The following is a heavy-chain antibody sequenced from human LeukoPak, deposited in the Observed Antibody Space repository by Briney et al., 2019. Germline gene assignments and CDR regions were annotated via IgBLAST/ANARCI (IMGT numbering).Heavy chain of an antibody. CDR2: INRSGRA. Sequence: SETLSLTCAVYGGSFSGDYWSWIRQPPGKGLEWIGDINRSGRAVYNTSLKSRVIILVDTSKNQFSLKVNSVTAADTAVYYCARVLLRYFDWSNKVRWFDPWGQGTLVTVSS. CDR1: GGSFSGDY. CDR3: ARVLLRYFDWSNKVRWFDP. D-gene: IGHD3-9*01. J-gene: IGHJ5*02. V-gene: IGHV4-34*01.